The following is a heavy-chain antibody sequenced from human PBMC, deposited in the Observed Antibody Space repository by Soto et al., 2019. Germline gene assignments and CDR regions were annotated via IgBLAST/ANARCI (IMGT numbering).Heavy chain of an antibody. CDR1: GGSISSSNHY. D-gene: IGHD1-1*01. J-gene: IGHJ4*02. V-gene: IGHV4-39*01. CDR3: ARAQATTAVVGR. CDR2: MYYSGST. Sequence: QLQLQESGPGLVKPSETLSLTCTVSGGSISSSNHYWGWIRQPPGKGLEWIGSMYYSGSTYYNPSLRSRVTLSVDTSKNQCSLELSSGTAADPAVYYCARAQATTAVVGRWGQGTLVTVSS.